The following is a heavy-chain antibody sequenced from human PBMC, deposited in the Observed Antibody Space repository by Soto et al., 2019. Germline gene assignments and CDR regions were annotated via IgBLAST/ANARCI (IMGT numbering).Heavy chain of an antibody. V-gene: IGHV5-51*01. J-gene: IGHJ6*02. Sequence: GESLKISCKASGYTFISNWIAWVRQVPGKGLEWMGIIYPGDSETKYSPSFRGQVTISVDKSITTAYLQWSSLKASDTAMYYCARRSSAWPYNGMDVWGQGTTVTVSS. D-gene: IGHD6-19*01. CDR1: GYTFISNW. CDR2: IYPGDSET. CDR3: ARRSSAWPYNGMDV.